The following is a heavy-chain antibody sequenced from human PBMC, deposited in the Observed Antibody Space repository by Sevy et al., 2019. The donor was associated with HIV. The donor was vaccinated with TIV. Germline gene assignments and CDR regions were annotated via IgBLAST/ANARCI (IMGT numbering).Heavy chain of an antibody. CDR2: ISWNSGSI. CDR3: AKDRVVTTAAYYYYYMDV. V-gene: IGHV3-9*01. CDR1: GFTFDDYA. D-gene: IGHD4-4*01. J-gene: IGHJ6*03. Sequence: GGSLRLSCAASGFTFDDYAMHWVRQAPGKGLEWVSGISWNSGSIGYADSVKGRFTISRDNAKNSLYLQMNTLRAEDTALYYCAKDRVVTTAAYYYYYMDVCGKGTTVTVSS.